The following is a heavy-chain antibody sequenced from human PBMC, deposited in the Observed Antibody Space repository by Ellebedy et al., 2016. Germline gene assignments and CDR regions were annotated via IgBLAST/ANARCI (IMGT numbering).Heavy chain of an antibody. CDR3: TRDPCCDDHYSYYYYMDV. J-gene: IGHJ6*03. D-gene: IGHD1-14*01. Sequence: GESLKISXSASGFTFSSYRINWVRQAPGKGLEWVSSISSSSSYIYYADSVKGRFTISRDDAKDSLFLQMNSLRAEDTAVYYCTRDPCCDDHYSYYYYMDVWGRGTTVTVSS. V-gene: IGHV3-21*01. CDR1: GFTFSSYR. CDR2: ISSSSSYI.